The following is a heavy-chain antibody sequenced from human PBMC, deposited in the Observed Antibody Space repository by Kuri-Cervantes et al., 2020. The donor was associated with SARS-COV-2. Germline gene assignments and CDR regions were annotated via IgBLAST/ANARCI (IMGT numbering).Heavy chain of an antibody. D-gene: IGHD5-18*01. Sequence: GGSLRLSCAASGFTFSSYAMSWVRQVPGKGLEWVANIKQRGNEKYYVDSVKGRFTISRDNAQNSLYLEMNSLRGEDTAVYYCARESRYVYGEFDFWGQGTLVTVSS. CDR3: ARESRYVYGEFDF. CDR2: IKQRGNEK. V-gene: IGHV3-7*03. CDR1: GFTFSSYA. J-gene: IGHJ4*02.